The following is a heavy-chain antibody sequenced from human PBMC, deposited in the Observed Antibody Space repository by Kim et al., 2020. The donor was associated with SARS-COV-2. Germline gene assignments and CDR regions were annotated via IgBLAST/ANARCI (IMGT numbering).Heavy chain of an antibody. CDR1: GGSISSSSYY. V-gene: IGHV4-39*01. J-gene: IGHJ4*02. CDR3: ARTHYDSSGYYYVHYFDY. Sequence: SETLSLTCTVSGGSISSSSYYWGWIRQPPGKGLEWIGSIYYSGSTYYNPSLKSRVTISVDTSKNQFSLKLSSVTAADTAVYYCARTHYDSSGYYYVHYFDYWGQGTLVTVSS. CDR2: IYYSGST. D-gene: IGHD3-22*01.